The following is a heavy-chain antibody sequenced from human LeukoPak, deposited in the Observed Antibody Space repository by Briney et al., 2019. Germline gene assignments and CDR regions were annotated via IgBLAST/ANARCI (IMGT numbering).Heavy chain of an antibody. CDR3: ARVFGGSSWFSEPSDY. J-gene: IGHJ4*02. CDR2: ISYDGSNK. D-gene: IGHD6-13*01. V-gene: IGHV3-30*04. CDR1: GFTFSSYA. Sequence: GGSLRLSCAASGFTFSSYAMYWVRQSPGKGLEWVAVISYDGSNKYYADSVKGRFTISRDNSKNTLYLQMNSLRAEDTVVYYCARVFGGSSWFSEPSDYWGQGTLVTVSS.